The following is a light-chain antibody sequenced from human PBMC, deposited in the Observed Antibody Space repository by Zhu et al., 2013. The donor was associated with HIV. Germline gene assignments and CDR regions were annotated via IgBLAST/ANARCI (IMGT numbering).Light chain of an antibody. Sequence: EIVLTQSPATLSLSPGERATLSCGASQSVTSYLAWYQQKPGLAPRLLIYDASSRATGIPDRFSGSGSGTDFTLTISSLEPEDFAVYYCQQRTNWPPSLTFGGGTKVEIK. CDR1: QSVTSY. V-gene: IGKV3-11*01. CDR2: DAS. J-gene: IGKJ4*01. CDR3: QQRTNWPPSLT.